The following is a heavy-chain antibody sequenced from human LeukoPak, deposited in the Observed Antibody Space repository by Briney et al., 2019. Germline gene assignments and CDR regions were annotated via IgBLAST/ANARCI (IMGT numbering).Heavy chain of an antibody. J-gene: IGHJ4*02. CDR2: IKSNADGGTP. CDR3: TTFYHEYSPY. CDR1: GFSFMNAW. V-gene: IGHV3-15*01. D-gene: IGHD2/OR15-2a*01. Sequence: SGGSLRLSCAASGFSFMNAWMIWVRQAPGKGLEWVGRIKSNADGGTPDYAAPARGRFTISRDDSKNALYLQMNSLKTEDTAVYYCTTFYHEYSPYWGRGTLVTVSS.